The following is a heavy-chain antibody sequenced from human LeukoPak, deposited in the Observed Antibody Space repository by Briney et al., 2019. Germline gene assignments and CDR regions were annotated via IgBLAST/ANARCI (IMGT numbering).Heavy chain of an antibody. Sequence: GGPLRLSCAACGFTLSNAWMSWVREAPGRGLEGGGRIKSRTDGGTTHYAAPVKGSFNISRHDSKNTLYLQMNSLKTEDTAVYYCTTSLRYFDWLQLTNYWGQGTLVTVSS. CDR3: TTSLRYFDWLQLTNY. D-gene: IGHD3-9*01. J-gene: IGHJ4*02. V-gene: IGHV3-15*01. CDR1: GFTLSNAW. CDR2: IKSRTDGGTT.